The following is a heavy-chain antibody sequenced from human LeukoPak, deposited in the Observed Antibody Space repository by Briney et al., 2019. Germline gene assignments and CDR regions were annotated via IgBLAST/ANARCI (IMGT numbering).Heavy chain of an antibody. D-gene: IGHD2/OR15-2a*01. CDR2: ISSSGSTI. CDR3: ARDNRGRVGFDP. J-gene: IGHJ5*02. CDR1: GFTFSSYE. V-gene: IGHV3-48*03. Sequence: QPGGSLRLSCAASGFTFSSYEMNWVRQAPGKGLEWVSYISSSGSTIYYADSAKGRFTISRDNSKNTLYLQMNSLRAEDTAVYYCARDNRGRVGFDPWGQGTLVTVSS.